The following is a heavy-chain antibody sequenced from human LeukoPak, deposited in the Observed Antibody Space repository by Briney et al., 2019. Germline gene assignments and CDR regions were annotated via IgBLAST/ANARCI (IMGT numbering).Heavy chain of an antibody. Sequence: SETLSLTCAVYGGSFSGYYWSWIRQPPGKGLEWIGEINHSGSTNYNPSLKSRVTISVDTSKNQFSLKLSSVTAADTAVYYCARHHTGDYYDSSGYYYFDYWGQGTLVTVSS. CDR2: INHSGST. D-gene: IGHD3-22*01. J-gene: IGHJ4*02. CDR3: ARHHTGDYYDSSGYYYFDY. V-gene: IGHV4-34*01. CDR1: GGSFSGYY.